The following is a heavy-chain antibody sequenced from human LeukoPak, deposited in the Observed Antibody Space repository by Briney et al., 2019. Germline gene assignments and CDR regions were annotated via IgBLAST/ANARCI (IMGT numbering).Heavy chain of an antibody. Sequence: TTETLSLTCAVSGGSISSSNWWSWVRQPPGKGLEWIETIYYSGSTYYNPSLKSRVTISVDTSKNQFSLKLSSVTAADTAVYYCASGIAVAGTGFDYWGQGTLVTVSS. CDR1: GGSISSSNW. CDR2: IYYSGST. D-gene: IGHD6-19*01. CDR3: ASGIAVAGTGFDY. J-gene: IGHJ4*02. V-gene: IGHV4-4*02.